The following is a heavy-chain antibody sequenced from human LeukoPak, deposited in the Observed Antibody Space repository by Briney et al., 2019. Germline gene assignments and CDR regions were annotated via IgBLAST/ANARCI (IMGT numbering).Heavy chain of an antibody. D-gene: IGHD4-23*01. CDR1: GFTFSGSA. V-gene: IGHV3-73*01. J-gene: IGHJ4*02. Sequence: GGSLRLSCAASGFTFSGSAMHWVRQASGKGLEWVGRIRSKANSYATAYAASVKGRFTISSDDSKNTAYLQMNSLKTEDTAVYYCCFGKTYYFDYWGQGTLVTVSS. CDR3: CFGKTYYFDY. CDR2: IRSKANSYAT.